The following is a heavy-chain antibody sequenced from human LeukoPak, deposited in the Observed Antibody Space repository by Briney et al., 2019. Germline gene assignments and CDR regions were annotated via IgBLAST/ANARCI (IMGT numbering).Heavy chain of an antibody. CDR2: ISSDGSDT. V-gene: IGHV3-74*01. Sequence: GGSLRLSCAASGFNFASRWMHWVCQVPGKGLVWVSRISSDGSDTTYADSVKGRFTISRDNVKKIVYLQMRSLRVEDTAVYYCARHFDGKGSFDFWGQGTLVTVSS. J-gene: IGHJ5*01. CDR1: GFNFASRW. CDR3: ARHFDGKGSFDF. D-gene: IGHD4-23*01.